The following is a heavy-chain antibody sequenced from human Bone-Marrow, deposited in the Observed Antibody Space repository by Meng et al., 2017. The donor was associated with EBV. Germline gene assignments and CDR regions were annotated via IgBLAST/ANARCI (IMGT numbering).Heavy chain of an antibody. V-gene: IGHV4-30-4*01. Sequence: QVQLQESGPVPGKPSQTLSLTCAVSDDSIHSGGYYWSWIRQPPGKGLEWIGYIYYSSSTYYTPSLKTRLTISLDTSKSQFSLKLYPVTAADTAMYYCARAGRGYGDFEYYFDYWGQGTLVTVSS. D-gene: IGHD4-17*01. CDR3: ARAGRGYGDFEYYFDY. CDR2: IYYSSST. J-gene: IGHJ4*02. CDR1: DDSIHSGGYY.